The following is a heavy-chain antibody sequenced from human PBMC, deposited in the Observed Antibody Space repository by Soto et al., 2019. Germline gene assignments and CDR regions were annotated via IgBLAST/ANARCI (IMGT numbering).Heavy chain of an antibody. J-gene: IGHJ6*02. Sequence: QVQLVESGGGLVKPGGSLRLSCAASGFTFSDYYMSWIRQAPGKGLEWVSYISSSGSTIYYADSVKGRFTISRDNAKNSLYLQMNSLRAEDTAVYYCASTKIQPLVRGSQNGMDVWGQGTTVTVSS. D-gene: IGHD3-10*01. V-gene: IGHV3-11*01. CDR2: ISSSGSTI. CDR3: ASTKIQPLVRGSQNGMDV. CDR1: GFTFSDYY.